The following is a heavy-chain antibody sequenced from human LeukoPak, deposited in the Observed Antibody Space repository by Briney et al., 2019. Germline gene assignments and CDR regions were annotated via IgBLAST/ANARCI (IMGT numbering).Heavy chain of an antibody. Sequence: SQTLSLTCTVSGNSISSGDNYWSWIRQPAGKGLEWIGRIYTSGSTNYNPSLKSRVTISVDTSKNQFSLKLSSVTAADTAVYYCARRRALTYSSSWYSMYYYYYMDVWGKGTTVTISS. CDR2: IYTSGST. J-gene: IGHJ6*03. D-gene: IGHD6-13*01. CDR1: GNSISSGDNY. V-gene: IGHV4-61*02. CDR3: ARRRALTYSSSWYSMYYYYYMDV.